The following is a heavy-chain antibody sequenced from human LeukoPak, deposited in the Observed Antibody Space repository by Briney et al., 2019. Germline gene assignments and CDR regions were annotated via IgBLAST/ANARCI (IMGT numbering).Heavy chain of an antibody. CDR3: ARARGQLWLIYGMDV. CDR2: INPSGGST. J-gene: IGHJ6*02. V-gene: IGHV1-46*01. D-gene: IGHD5-18*01. Sequence: ASVKVSCKASGYTFTSYYMHWVRQAPGQGLEWMGIINPSGGSTSYAQKFQGRVTMTRDTSTSTVYMELSSLRSEDTAVYYCARARGQLWLIYGMDVWGQGTTVTVSS. CDR1: GYTFTSYY.